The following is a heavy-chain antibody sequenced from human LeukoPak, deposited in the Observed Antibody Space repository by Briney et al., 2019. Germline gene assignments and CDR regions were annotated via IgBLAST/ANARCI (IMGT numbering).Heavy chain of an antibody. CDR3: ARGPARIAAAGKDFDY. CDR1: GFTVSSNY. Sequence: PGGSLRLSCAASGFTVSSNYMSWVRQAPGKGLEWVSVIYSGGSTYYADSVKGRFTISRDNSKNTLYLQMNSLRAEDTAVYCCARGPARIAAAGKDFDYWGQGTLVTVSS. D-gene: IGHD6-13*01. CDR2: IYSGGST. V-gene: IGHV3-53*01. J-gene: IGHJ4*02.